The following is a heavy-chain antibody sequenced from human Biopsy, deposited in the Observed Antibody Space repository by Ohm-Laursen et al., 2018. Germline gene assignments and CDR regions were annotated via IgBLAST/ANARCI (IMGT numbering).Heavy chain of an antibody. Sequence: SLRLSCSASGFTFNAYWMYWVRQVPGKGLVWVSHIKSVGSWTNYADSVKGRFTISRDNSKNTLYLQMNSLKADDTAAYYCAKEEPPQGYDFWSGHYYYFDYWGQGTLVTVSS. V-gene: IGHV3-74*01. CDR2: IKSVGSWT. CDR1: GFTFNAYW. D-gene: IGHD3-3*01. CDR3: AKEEPPQGYDFWSGHYYYFDY. J-gene: IGHJ4*02.